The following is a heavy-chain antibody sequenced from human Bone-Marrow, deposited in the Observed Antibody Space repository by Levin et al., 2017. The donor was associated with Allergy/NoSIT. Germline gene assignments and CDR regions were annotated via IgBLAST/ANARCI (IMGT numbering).Heavy chain of an antibody. CDR3: ARTPYYDSVRGTYGQYYFDY. D-gene: IGHD3-16*01. CDR2: TYYRSKWFD. Sequence: SETLSLTCAISGDSVSTNSAAWNWIRQSPSRGLEWLGRTYYRSKWFDDYAASVKGRITINPDTSKNQFSLQLNSVTPADTAVYYCARTPYYDSVRGTYGQYYFDYWGQGTLVTVSS. J-gene: IGHJ4*02. CDR1: GDSVSTNSAA. V-gene: IGHV6-1*01.